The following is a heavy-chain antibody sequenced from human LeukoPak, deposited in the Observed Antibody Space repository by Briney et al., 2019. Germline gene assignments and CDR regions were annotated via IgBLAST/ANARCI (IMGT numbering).Heavy chain of an antibody. D-gene: IGHD6-6*01. CDR1: GFTFSSYS. CDR3: VRDLSSSSTAYLQH. Sequence: GGSLRLSCAASGFTFSSYSMNWVRQAPGKGLDWVSSIRSSSTYTYYADSVKGRFTISRDDAKNSLYLQMNSLRAEDSAVYYCVRDLSSSSTAYLQHWGQGTLVTVSS. CDR2: IRSSSTYT. J-gene: IGHJ1*01. V-gene: IGHV3-21*01.